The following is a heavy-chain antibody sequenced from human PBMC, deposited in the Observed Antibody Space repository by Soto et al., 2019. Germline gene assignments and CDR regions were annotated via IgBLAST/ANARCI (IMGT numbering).Heavy chain of an antibody. V-gene: IGHV1-3*01. CDR1: GYTFRNYA. CDR3: ARDGPIYDILSARYFYGMDV. CDR2: INGGNGNT. Sequence: ASGKVSCKANGYTFRNYAMHWVRQAPGQGLEWMGWINGGNGNTKYSQKFQGRVTITRDTSASTAYMELSSLRSEDTAVYYCARDGPIYDILSARYFYGMDVWGQGTTVTVSS. D-gene: IGHD3-9*01. J-gene: IGHJ6*02.